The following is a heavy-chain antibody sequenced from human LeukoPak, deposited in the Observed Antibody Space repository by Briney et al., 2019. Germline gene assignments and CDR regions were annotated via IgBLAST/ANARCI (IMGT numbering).Heavy chain of an antibody. CDR3: ARYLSNSDFWGGYYA. CDR1: GFTFSSYN. Sequence: GGSLRLSCAASGFTFSSYNMIWVRQAPGEGLEWVANIKQDGSEKYYVDSVKGRFTISRDNAKNSLYLQMNSLRAEDTAVYYCARYLSNSDFWGGYYAWGQGTLVPSPQ. D-gene: IGHD3-3*01. V-gene: IGHV3-7*01. J-gene: IGHJ5*02. CDR2: IKQDGSEK.